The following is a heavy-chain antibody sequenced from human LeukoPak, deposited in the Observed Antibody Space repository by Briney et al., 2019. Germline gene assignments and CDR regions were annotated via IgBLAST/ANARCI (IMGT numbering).Heavy chain of an antibody. CDR1: GFTFGTYA. CDR2: ISYDGSNK. CDR3: ARGSHRWATTNGNFDY. V-gene: IGHV3-30*04. J-gene: IGHJ4*02. D-gene: IGHD1-1*01. Sequence: GGSLRLSCAASGFTFGTYAMHWVRQAPGKGLEWVAVISYDGSNKYYIDSVKGRFTISRDNSKNTLYLQMNSLRTEDTAMYYCARGSHRWATTNGNFDYWGQGTLVTVSS.